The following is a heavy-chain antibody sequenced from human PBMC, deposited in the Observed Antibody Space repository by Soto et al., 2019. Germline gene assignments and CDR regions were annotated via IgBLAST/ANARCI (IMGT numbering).Heavy chain of an antibody. D-gene: IGHD3-3*01. CDR2: IVVGRGKT. V-gene: IGHV1-58*01. Sequence: SVKVSCKASGFDFTISAVQWVRLARGQRLEWIGWIVVGRGKTNYAQRFQERVIITRDMSTRTAYMELSSLRSEDTAVYYCAAVSTGDSVGDFWSGYYMGQRNNYAMDVWGQGTAVTVSS. CDR3: AAVSTGDSVGDFWSGYYMGQRNNYAMDV. CDR1: GFDFTISA. J-gene: IGHJ6*02.